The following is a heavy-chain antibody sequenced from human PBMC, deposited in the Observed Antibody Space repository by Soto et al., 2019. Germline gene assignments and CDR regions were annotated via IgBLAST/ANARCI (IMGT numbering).Heavy chain of an antibody. J-gene: IGHJ2*01. V-gene: IGHV3-11*06. CDR2: ISSSGRYT. Sequence: QVQLVESGGGLVNPGGSLRLSCTASGFTFRDYYVSWIRQAPGKGLEWISYISSSGRYTSYADSVKGRFTISRDNAHNSLYLDMGSLRAEDTALYYCARRGVAGSDLHFDLWGRGTLVTVS. D-gene: IGHD6-19*01. CDR3: ARRGVAGSDLHFDL. CDR1: GFTFRDYY.